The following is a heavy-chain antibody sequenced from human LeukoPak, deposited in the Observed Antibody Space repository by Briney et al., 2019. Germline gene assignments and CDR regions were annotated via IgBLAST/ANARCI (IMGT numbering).Heavy chain of an antibody. J-gene: IGHJ4*02. V-gene: IGHV1-2*02. Sequence: GASVKVSCKASGYTFTSYQMHWVRQAPGQGLEWMGWINPNSGGTNYVQKFQGRVTMTRDTSISTAYMELSRLRSDDTAVYYCAREGNSLYWGQGTLVTVSS. D-gene: IGHD5-24*01. CDR2: INPNSGGT. CDR1: GYTFTSYQ. CDR3: AREGNSLY.